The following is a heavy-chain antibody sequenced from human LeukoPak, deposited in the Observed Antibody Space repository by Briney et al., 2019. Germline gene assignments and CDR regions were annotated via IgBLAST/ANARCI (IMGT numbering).Heavy chain of an antibody. J-gene: IGHJ3*01. CDR3: ARRRKELQAFDF. CDR1: GYTFIDYY. V-gene: IGHV1-2*04. Sequence: GASVAVSCTTYGYTFIDYYIHWVRQAPGQGLEWMGWINPKTGATKSAQKFQDWVTLTGDTYMNTAYLEVTGLNSDDTAVYYCARRRKELQAFDFWGQGTSVTVSS. CDR2: INPKTGAT. D-gene: IGHD1-26*01.